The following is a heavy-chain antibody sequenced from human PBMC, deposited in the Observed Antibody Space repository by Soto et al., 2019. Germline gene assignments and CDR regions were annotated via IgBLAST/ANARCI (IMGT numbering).Heavy chain of an antibody. CDR2: ISAHNGNK. J-gene: IGHJ4*02. D-gene: IGHD1-1*01. CDR1: GYTFTSYG. V-gene: IGHV1-18*01. Sequence: QVHLVQSGAEVKKPGASVKVSCKASGYTFTSYGITWVRQAPGQGFEWMGWISAHNGNKDYEQKLQGRVIVTRDTSTSTAYMELRSLISDDTAVYYCARGRYGDYWGQGALVTVSS. CDR3: ARGRYGDY.